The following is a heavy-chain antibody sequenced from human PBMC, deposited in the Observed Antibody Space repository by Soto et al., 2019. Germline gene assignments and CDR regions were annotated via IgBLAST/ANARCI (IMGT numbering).Heavy chain of an antibody. Sequence: GGSLRLSCAASGFTFSSYSMSWVRQAPGKGLEWVSHITASGGTTYYADSVKGRFTISRDSSRNTLYLQMNSLRAEDTALYYCARDYYYGSGNYYRADYYHYGMDVWGQGTTVTVSS. D-gene: IGHD3-10*01. CDR1: GFTFSSYS. CDR2: ITASGGTT. J-gene: IGHJ6*02. CDR3: ARDYYYGSGNYYRADYYHYGMDV. V-gene: IGHV3-23*01.